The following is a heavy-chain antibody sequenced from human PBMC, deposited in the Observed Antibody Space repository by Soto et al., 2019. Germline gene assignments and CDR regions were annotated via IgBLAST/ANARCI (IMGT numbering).Heavy chain of an antibody. Sequence: QVVQSGAEVKKPGSSVKVSCKASGGTFNRQAFSWVRQAPGQGLEWMGGLIPIFGTTDYSQKFQGRVTITADEATSTAYMELSSLTSDDTAVYYCARGDSSMFEGGEWFDPWGQGTLVTVSS. CDR2: LIPIFGTT. CDR3: ARGDSSMFEGGEWFDP. J-gene: IGHJ5*02. V-gene: IGHV1-69*12. CDR1: GGTFNRQA. D-gene: IGHD3-10*02.